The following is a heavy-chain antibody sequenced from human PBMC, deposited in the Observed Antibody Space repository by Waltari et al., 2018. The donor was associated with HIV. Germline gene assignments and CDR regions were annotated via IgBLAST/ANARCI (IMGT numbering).Heavy chain of an antibody. D-gene: IGHD2-8*01. CDR2: ILFDGNHK. CDR1: GFLFSSYG. V-gene: IGHV3-33*01. J-gene: IGHJ4*02. Sequence: QVQLVESGGGVVQPGRSLRLSCAASGFLFSSYGMHWVRQAPGKGLEWVAVILFDGNHKYYSDSVKGRFTISRDNSKDTVDLQMNSLRTEDTGVYYCARGDIILMVYTIDYLGQGTLVSVSS. CDR3: ARGDIILMVYTIDY.